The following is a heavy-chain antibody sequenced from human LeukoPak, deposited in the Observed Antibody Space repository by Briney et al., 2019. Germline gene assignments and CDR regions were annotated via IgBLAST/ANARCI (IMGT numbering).Heavy chain of an antibody. CDR2: ISGSGGST. Sequence: GGSLRLSCAASGFTFSSYGMSWVRQAPGKGLEWVSAISGSGGSTYYADSVKGRFTISRDSAKNSLYLQMNSLRDEDTAVYYCARDPYSGSYGDYYYYYMDVWGKGTTVTISS. J-gene: IGHJ6*03. CDR3: ARDPYSGSYGDYYYYYMDV. V-gene: IGHV3-23*01. CDR1: GFTFSSYG. D-gene: IGHD1-26*01.